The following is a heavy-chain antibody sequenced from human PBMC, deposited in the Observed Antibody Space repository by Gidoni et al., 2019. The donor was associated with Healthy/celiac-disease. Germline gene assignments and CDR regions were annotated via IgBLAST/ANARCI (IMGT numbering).Heavy chain of an antibody. V-gene: IGHV3-21*01. CDR1: GFTFSSYS. Sequence: EVQLVESGGGLVKPGGSLRLSCAASGFTFSSYSMNWVRQAPGKGLEWVSSISSSSSYIYYADSVKGRFTISRDNAKNSMYLQMNSLRAEDTAVYYCARGDIVVALSLEYWGQGTLVTVSS. J-gene: IGHJ4*02. CDR2: ISSSSSYI. CDR3: ARGDIVVALSLEY. D-gene: IGHD2-2*01.